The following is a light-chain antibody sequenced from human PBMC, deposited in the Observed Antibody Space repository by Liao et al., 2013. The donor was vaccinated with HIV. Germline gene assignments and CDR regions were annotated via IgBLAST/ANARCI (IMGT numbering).Light chain of an antibody. V-gene: IGLV3-1*01. Sequence: SYELTQPPSVSVSPGQTASITCSGDTLGDKSPSWYQQRPGQAPVLVMCYDSDRPAGIPERFSGSNSGNTATLTISGVEAGDEADYYCQVWDSSGDHPVFGGGTKLTVL. J-gene: IGLJ3*02. CDR2: YDS. CDR1: TLGDKS. CDR3: QVWDSSGDHPV.